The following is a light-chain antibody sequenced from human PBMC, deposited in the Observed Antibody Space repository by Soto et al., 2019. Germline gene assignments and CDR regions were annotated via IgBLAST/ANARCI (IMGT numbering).Light chain of an antibody. CDR2: GAS. CDR1: QSVSSSY. CDR3: QQYGSWVT. J-gene: IGKJ3*01. V-gene: IGKV3-20*01. Sequence: DSVLTQSPGTLSLSPRERATLSCRASQSVSSSYLAWYQQKPGQAPRLLIYGASSRATGIPDRFSGSGSGTDFTLTISRLEPEDFAVYYCQQYGSWVTFGPGTKVDIK.